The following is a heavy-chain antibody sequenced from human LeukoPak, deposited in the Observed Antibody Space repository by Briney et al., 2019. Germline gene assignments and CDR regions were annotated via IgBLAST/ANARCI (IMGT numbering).Heavy chain of an antibody. Sequence: ASVNVSCKVSGYTLTELSMHWVRQAPGKGLEWMGGFDPEDGETIYAQKFQGRVTMTEDTSTDTAYMELSSLRSEDTAVYYCATAGIQLWLRYFDYWGQGALVTVSS. J-gene: IGHJ4*02. CDR1: GYTLTELS. CDR3: ATAGIQLWLRYFDY. CDR2: FDPEDGET. V-gene: IGHV1-24*01. D-gene: IGHD5-18*01.